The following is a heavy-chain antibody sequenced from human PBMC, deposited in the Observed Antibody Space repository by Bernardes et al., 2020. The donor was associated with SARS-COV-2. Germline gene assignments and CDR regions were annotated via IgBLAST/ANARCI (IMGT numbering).Heavy chain of an antibody. CDR3: ARTDSTISLFDY. D-gene: IGHD2-15*01. CDR1: GYSFTRYY. Sequence: SVKVSCKTSGYSFTRYYMHWVRQAPGQGPEWMGWINPNSGGTSYAQKFQDRVTMTRDTSTSTAYMELSRLISDDTAVYYCARTDSTISLFDYWGQGTLVTVSS. CDR2: INPNSGGT. J-gene: IGHJ4*02. V-gene: IGHV1-2*02.